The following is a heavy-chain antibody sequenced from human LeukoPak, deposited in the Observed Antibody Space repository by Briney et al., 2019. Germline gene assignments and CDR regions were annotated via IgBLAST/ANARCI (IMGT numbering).Heavy chain of an antibody. CDR1: GASTNSGAYS. V-gene: IGHV4-31*11. CDR3: ARLTPLYGLDY. CDR2: ISYTGDT. D-gene: IGHD2-2*02. Sequence: SQTLSLTCAVSGASTNSGAYSWTWIRQRPGEGLEFIGNISYTGDTYFNPSLKSRVAFSVDTSKSHFSLRLTSVTAADTAFYYCARLTPLYGLDYWGQGILATVSS. J-gene: IGHJ4*02.